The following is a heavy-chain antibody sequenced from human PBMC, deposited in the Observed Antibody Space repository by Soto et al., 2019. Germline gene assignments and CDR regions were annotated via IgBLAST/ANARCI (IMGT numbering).Heavy chain of an antibody. CDR2: ISSSSSTI. Sequence: EVQLVESGGGLVQPGGSLRLSCAASGFTFSSYSMNWVRQAPGKGLEWVSYISSSSSTIYYADSVKGRFTISRDNVKNSLYLQMNSLRAEDTAVYYCARDTYYDFWSGYYNYYYYMDVWGKGTTVTVSS. V-gene: IGHV3-48*01. D-gene: IGHD3-3*01. CDR1: GFTFSSYS. J-gene: IGHJ6*03. CDR3: ARDTYYDFWSGYYNYYYYMDV.